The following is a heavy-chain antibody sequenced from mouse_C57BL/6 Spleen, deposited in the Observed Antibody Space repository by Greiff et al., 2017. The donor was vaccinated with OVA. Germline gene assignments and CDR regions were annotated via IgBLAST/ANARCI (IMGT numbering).Heavy chain of an antibody. CDR2: FYPGSGST. D-gene: IGHD1-2*01. Sequence: QVQLQQSGAELVKPGASVKLSCKASGYTFTEYTIHWVKQRSGQGLEWIGWFYPGSGSTNYNEKFKSKATLTVDKSSSTAYMQLSSLTSEDSAVYYCARHYDGPFDYWGQGTTLTVSS. CDR1: GYTFTEYT. CDR3: ARHYDGPFDY. J-gene: IGHJ2*01. V-gene: IGHV1-62-2*01.